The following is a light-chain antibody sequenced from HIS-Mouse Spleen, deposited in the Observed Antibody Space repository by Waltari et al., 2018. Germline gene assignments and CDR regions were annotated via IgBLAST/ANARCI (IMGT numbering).Light chain of an antibody. Sequence: EIVLTQSPGTLSLSPGERATLSCRASQSVSSSYLAWYPQKPGQAPRLRIYGASSRATGIPDRFSGSGSGTDFTLTISRLEPEDFAVYYCQQYGSSPPITFGQGTRLEIK. CDR3: QQYGSSPPIT. CDR2: GAS. J-gene: IGKJ5*01. V-gene: IGKV3-20*01. CDR1: QSVSSSY.